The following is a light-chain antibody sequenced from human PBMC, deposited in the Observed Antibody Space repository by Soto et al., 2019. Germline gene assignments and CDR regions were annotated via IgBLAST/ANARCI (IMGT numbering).Light chain of an antibody. CDR3: SSYAGSNNFEV. CDR1: SSDVGGYNY. V-gene: IGLV2-8*01. Sequence: QSVLTQPPSASGSPVQSVTISCTGTSSDVGGYNYVSWYQQHPGKAPKLMIYEVSKRPSGVPDRFSGSKSGNTASLTVSGLQAEDEADYYCSSYAGSNNFEVFGGGTKLTVL. CDR2: EVS. J-gene: IGLJ2*01.